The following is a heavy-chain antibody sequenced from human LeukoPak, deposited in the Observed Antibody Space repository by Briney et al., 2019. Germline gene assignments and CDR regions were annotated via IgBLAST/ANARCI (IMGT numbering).Heavy chain of an antibody. CDR2: ISGRCGGT. CDR1: GFTFSSYA. D-gene: IGHD3-22*01. J-gene: IGHJ4*02. CDR3: AKRGVVIRVILVGFHKEAYYFDS. V-gene: IGHV3-23*01. Sequence: GGSLRLSGAASGFTFSSYAMSWVRQSPGKGLEWVAGISGRCGGTNYADSVKGRFTISRDNPKNTLYLKMNTLRADDKAVYFCAKRGVVIRVILVGFHKEAYYFDSWGQGALVTVSS.